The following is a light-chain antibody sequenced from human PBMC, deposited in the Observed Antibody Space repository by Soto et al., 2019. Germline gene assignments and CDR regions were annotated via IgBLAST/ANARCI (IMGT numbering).Light chain of an antibody. CDR2: GAS. J-gene: IGKJ4*01. V-gene: IGKV3-20*01. CDR1: QSVSSSY. Sequence: EIVLPQSPGTLSLSPGERATLSCRASQSVSSSYLAWYQQKPGQAPRLLIYGASSRATGIPDRFSGGGSGTDFTLTISRLEPEDFAVYYCQQFSSYPLTFGGGTKVDIK. CDR3: QQFSSYPLT.